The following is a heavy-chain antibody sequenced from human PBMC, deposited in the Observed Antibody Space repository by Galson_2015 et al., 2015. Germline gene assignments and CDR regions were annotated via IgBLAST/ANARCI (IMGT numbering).Heavy chain of an antibody. CDR2: INDDGSRT. V-gene: IGHV3-23*03. Sequence: SLRLSCAASGSTFSSYGMTWVRRAPGKGLEWVSTINDDGSRTHYRDSVKGRFTISRDNSRNTLFLQLNSLRAEDTAVYYCAKDVGSGSSLFDYWGRGTLVTVS. J-gene: IGHJ4*02. CDR1: GSTFSSYG. D-gene: IGHD6-6*01. CDR3: AKDVGSGSSLFDY.